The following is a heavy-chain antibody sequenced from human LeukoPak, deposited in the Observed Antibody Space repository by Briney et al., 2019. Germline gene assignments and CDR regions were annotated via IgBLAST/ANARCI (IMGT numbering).Heavy chain of an antibody. CDR1: GFTFSSYA. CDR3: AKHLSIVATTLDY. Sequence: GGSLRLSCAASGFTFSSYAMSWVRQAPGKGLEWVSAITASGGSTYYADSVKGRFTISRENSRDTLYLRMYSLRAEDTAVYYCAKHLSIVATTLDYWGQGSLVTVSS. J-gene: IGHJ4*02. D-gene: IGHD5-12*01. V-gene: IGHV3-23*01. CDR2: ITASGGST.